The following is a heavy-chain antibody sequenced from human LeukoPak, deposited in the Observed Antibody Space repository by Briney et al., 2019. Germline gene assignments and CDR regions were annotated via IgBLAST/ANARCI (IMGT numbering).Heavy chain of an antibody. CDR3: AREVRYFDWTDYYYYYGMDV. Sequence: SETLSLTCAVYGGSFSGYYWSWIRQPPGKGLEWIGEINHSGSTNYNPSLKSRVTISVDTPKNQFSLKLSSVTAADTAVYYCAREVRYFDWTDYYYYYGMDVWGQGTTVTVSS. CDR1: GGSFSGYY. V-gene: IGHV4-34*01. J-gene: IGHJ6*02. CDR2: INHSGST. D-gene: IGHD3-9*01.